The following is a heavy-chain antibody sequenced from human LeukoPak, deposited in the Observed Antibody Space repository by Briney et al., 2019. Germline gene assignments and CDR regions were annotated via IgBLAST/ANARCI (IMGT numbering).Heavy chain of an antibody. Sequence: GGSLRLSCAASGFTVSSNYMSWVRQAPGKGLEWVSIIYNAGSTYYADSVRGRFTISRDNSKNTVCLQMNSLRAEDTAVYYCASGGLGARKYYSDPFHYWGQGTLVTVSS. V-gene: IGHV3-53*01. CDR3: ASGGLGARKYYSDPFHY. D-gene: IGHD3-10*01. CDR1: GFTVSSNY. J-gene: IGHJ4*02. CDR2: IYNAGST.